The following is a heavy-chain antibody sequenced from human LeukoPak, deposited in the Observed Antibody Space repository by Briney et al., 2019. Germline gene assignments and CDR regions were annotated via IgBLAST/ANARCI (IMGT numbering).Heavy chain of an antibody. D-gene: IGHD4-23*01. J-gene: IGHJ4*02. CDR2: ISGSGGST. V-gene: IGHV3-23*01. Sequence: GGSLRLSCAASGFTFSSYAMSWVRQAPGKGLEWVSAISGSGGSTYYADSVKGRFTISRDNSKNTLYLQMNSLRAEDTAVYYCAKDWDYGGNGCLDYWGQGTLVTVSS. CDR1: GFTFSSYA. CDR3: AKDWDYGGNGCLDY.